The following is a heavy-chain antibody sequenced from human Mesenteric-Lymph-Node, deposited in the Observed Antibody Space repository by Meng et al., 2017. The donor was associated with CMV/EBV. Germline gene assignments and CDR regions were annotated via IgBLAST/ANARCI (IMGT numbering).Heavy chain of an antibody. Sequence: GGSLRLSCAASGFTFSDYYMNWVRQAPGKGLEWVARIKQDGSENYYVDSVKGRFTISRDNAKNSLYLQMNTVRAEDTAVYYCARLRAPYSSGFYDCWGQGTLVTVSS. CDR1: GFTFSDYY. V-gene: IGHV3-7*01. D-gene: IGHD6-19*01. CDR2: IKQDGSEN. CDR3: ARLRAPYSSGFYDC. J-gene: IGHJ4*02.